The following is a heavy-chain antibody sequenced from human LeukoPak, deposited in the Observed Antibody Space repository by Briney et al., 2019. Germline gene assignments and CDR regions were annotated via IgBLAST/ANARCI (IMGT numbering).Heavy chain of an antibody. CDR1: GFTFSSYE. D-gene: IGHD6-13*01. CDR3: AMHTVIASSWSLDY. Sequence: KPGGSLRLSCAASGFTFSSYEMNWVRQAPGKGLEWIGSIYYSGNTYNNPSLKSRVTISVDTSKNQLSLKLTSVTAADTAVYYCAMHTVIASSWSLDYWGQGTLVTVSS. V-gene: IGHV4-59*05. CDR2: IYYSGNT. J-gene: IGHJ4*02.